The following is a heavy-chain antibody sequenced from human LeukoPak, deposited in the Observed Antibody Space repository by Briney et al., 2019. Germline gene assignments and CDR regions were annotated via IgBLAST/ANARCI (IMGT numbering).Heavy chain of an antibody. CDR1: GFTFSNYY. D-gene: IGHD6-19*01. CDR3: ARSTLPGRSGRTEFFQH. V-gene: IGHV3-11*01. CDR2: ISDSGNTI. Sequence: GGSVRLSCAASGFTFSNYYMTWIRQAPGKGLQWISFISDSGNTIYYADSVEGRFIISRDNAKNSLYLQMHSLRAEDTAMYYCARSTLPGRSGRTEFFQHWGQGTLVTVSS. J-gene: IGHJ1*01.